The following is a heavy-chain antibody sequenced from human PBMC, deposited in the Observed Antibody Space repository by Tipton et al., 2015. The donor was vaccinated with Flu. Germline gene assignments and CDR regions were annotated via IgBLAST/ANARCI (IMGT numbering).Heavy chain of an antibody. V-gene: IGHV3-21*01. Sequence: SLRLSCAASGFTFSSYSMNWVRQALGKGLDWVSSISSTGSYRYYEDSVKGRFNISRDNSKNSVILQMHSLRAEDTAVYYCARRDYSNYVSDPKSWFDPWGQGILVTVSS. CDR1: GFTFSSYS. CDR3: ARRDYSNYVSDPKSWFDP. D-gene: IGHD4-11*01. CDR2: ISSTGSYR. J-gene: IGHJ5*02.